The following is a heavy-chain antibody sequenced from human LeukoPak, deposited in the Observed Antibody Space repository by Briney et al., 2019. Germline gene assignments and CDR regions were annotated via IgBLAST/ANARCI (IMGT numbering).Heavy chain of an antibody. CDR3: AKDKELSLGDDRHY. J-gene: IGHJ4*02. Sequence: GGSLRLSCAASGFTFSSYVMTWVGQAPGKGLEWVSGISGSGDTYYADSVKGRFTISRDNTTNMVYLQMDSLRAEDTAVYYCAKDKELSLGDDRHYWGQGTLVTVSS. V-gene: IGHV3-23*01. D-gene: IGHD3-16*02. CDR2: ISGSGDT. CDR1: GFTFSSYV.